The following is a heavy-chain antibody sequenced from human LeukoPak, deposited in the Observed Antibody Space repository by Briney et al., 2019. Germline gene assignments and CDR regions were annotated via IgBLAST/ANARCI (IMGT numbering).Heavy chain of an antibody. CDR3: SRGLDSRKLGY. D-gene: IGHD3-22*01. V-gene: IGHV4-31*03. Sequence: SQILSFTCTVSGASFSSGDQYWNWIRQSPGKGLEWIGSIHPSGRLYNNPSLESRVTISINTSKNQFSLNLNSVTAADTAVYFCSRGLDSRKLGYWGQGTLVTVSS. J-gene: IGHJ4*02. CDR1: GASFSSGDQY. CDR2: IHPSGRL.